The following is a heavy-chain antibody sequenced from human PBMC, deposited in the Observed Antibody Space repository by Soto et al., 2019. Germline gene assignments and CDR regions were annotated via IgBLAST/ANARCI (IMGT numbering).Heavy chain of an antibody. CDR1: GGSISNHY. CDR2: IKYNGDS. D-gene: IGHD6-13*01. V-gene: IGHV4-59*08. Sequence: PSETLSLTCTVSGGSISNHYCSWFRQPPGKGLEWIGYIKYNGDSAYNFSLKRRVTMSMDTSKNQFSLKLSSVTAADTAVYYCARHIAAAGPHYWGQGTLVTVSS. J-gene: IGHJ4*02. CDR3: ARHIAAAGPHY.